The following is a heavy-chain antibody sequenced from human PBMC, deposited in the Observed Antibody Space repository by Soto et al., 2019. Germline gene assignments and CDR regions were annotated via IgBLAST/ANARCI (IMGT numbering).Heavy chain of an antibody. V-gene: IGHV1-2*02. Sequence: GASVKVSCKASGHTFSDSSLHWVLQAPGQGHEWMGWINLNLGNTNYAQKFQGRVTMTWDTSMKTAYMELTRLKSDDTAIYFCARDLGGYDLYGPDSWVQGTLVTVSS. CDR2: INLNLGNT. J-gene: IGHJ4*02. CDR3: ARDLGGYDLYGPDS. D-gene: IGHD5-12*01. CDR1: GHTFSDSS.